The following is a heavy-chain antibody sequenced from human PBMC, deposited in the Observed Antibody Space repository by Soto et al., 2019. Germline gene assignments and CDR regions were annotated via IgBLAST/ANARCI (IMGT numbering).Heavy chain of an antibody. Sequence: ESWGDLVQPGGSLRLSCAASGFAFSGYWMSWVRQAPGKGLEGVANIKQDGSEKYYVDSVKGRFTISRDNAKNSLYLQMNSLRVEDTAVYYCARATSVDAYWGQGTLVTVSS. CDR1: GFAFSGYW. D-gene: IGHD5-12*01. CDR3: ARATSVDAY. V-gene: IGHV3-7*01. CDR2: IKQDGSEK. J-gene: IGHJ4*02.